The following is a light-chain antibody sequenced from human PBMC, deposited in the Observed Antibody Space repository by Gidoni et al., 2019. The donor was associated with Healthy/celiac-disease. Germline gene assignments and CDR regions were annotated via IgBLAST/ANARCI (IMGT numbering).Light chain of an antibody. CDR3: QVWDSSSDHYV. Sequence: SYVLTQPPSVSVAPGQTARITWGGNNIGSKSLHWYQQKPGQAPVLVVYDDSNRPSGIPERFSGSNSGNTATLTLSRVEAGDEADYYCQVWDSSSDHYVFGTGTKVTVL. CDR1: NIGSKS. V-gene: IGLV3-21*02. CDR2: DDS. J-gene: IGLJ1*01.